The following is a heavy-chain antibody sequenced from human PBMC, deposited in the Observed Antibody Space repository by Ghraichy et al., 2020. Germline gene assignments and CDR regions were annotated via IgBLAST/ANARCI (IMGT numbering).Heavy chain of an antibody. CDR3: ARVRGSGSYNQYYYMDV. Sequence: GGSLRLSCAASGFTVVSNYMTWVRQAPGKGPEWVSSFYGINTTYFADSVKGRFTISRDSSKNMLSLQMLSLRDDDTGVYFCARVRGSGSYNQYYYMDVWGRGTTVTVSS. J-gene: IGHJ6*03. CDR2: FYGINTT. D-gene: IGHD3-10*01. CDR1: GFTVVSNY. V-gene: IGHV3-66*02.